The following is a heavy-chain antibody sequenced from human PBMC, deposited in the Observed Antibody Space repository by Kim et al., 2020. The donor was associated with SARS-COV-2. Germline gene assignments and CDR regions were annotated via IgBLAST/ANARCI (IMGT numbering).Heavy chain of an antibody. Sequence: SQKFQGRVTITRDTSASTAYMELSSLRSEDTAVYYCARDRYYGGNSNFDYWGQGTLVTVSS. CDR3: ARDRYYGGNSNFDY. D-gene: IGHD4-17*01. J-gene: IGHJ4*02. V-gene: IGHV1-3*01.